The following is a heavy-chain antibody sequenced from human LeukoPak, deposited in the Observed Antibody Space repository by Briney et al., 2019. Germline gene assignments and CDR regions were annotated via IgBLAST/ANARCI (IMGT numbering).Heavy chain of an antibody. CDR1: GFTFRSHA. CDR2: IYENGGTT. Sequence: GGSLRLSCVGSGFTFRSHAMSWVRQAPEKGLEFVSGIYENGGTTYYADSVKGRFTISRDNSKNTLYLQMNSLRAEDTAVYYCARAPGDWGDYYYYGMDVWGQGTTVTVSS. J-gene: IGHJ6*02. V-gene: IGHV3-23*01. D-gene: IGHD2-21*02. CDR3: ARAPGDWGDYYYYGMDV.